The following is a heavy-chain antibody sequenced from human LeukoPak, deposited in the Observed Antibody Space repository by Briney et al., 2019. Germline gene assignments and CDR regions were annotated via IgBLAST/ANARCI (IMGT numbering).Heavy chain of an antibody. Sequence: PSQTLSLTCTVSGGSINSGGYYWTWIRQPPGEGLEWIAYLSHSGSTFYNPSLKSRVTISLDTSKNQFSLNLRSVTAADTAVYYCAGQNIPTPHDYWGQGTQVTVSS. CDR3: AGQNIPTPHDY. V-gene: IGHV4-30-2*01. CDR2: LSHSGST. D-gene: IGHD2-2*02. CDR1: GGSINSGGYY. J-gene: IGHJ4*02.